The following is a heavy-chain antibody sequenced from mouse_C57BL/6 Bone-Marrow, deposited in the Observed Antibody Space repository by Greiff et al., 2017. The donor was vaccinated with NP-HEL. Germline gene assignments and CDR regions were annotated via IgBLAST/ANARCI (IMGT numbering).Heavy chain of an antibody. Sequence: QVQLQQPGAELVMPGASVKLSCKASGYTFTSYWMHWVKQRPGQGLEWIREIDPSDSYTNYNQKFKGKSTLTVDKSSSTAYMQLSSLTSEDSAVYYCAREDGSSGGYFDVWGTGTTVTVSS. CDR1: GYTFTSYW. CDR2: IDPSDSYT. CDR3: AREDGSSGGYFDV. V-gene: IGHV1-69*01. J-gene: IGHJ1*03. D-gene: IGHD1-1*01.